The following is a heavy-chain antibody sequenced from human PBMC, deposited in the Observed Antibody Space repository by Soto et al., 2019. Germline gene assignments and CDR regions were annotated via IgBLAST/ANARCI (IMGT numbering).Heavy chain of an antibody. CDR1: GGFVSSGSYY. D-gene: IGHD1-1*01. J-gene: IGHJ3*02. CDR3: ARVERGTATTVVDAFDI. Sequence: QVQLQQWGAGLLKPSETLSLTCAVYGGFVSSGSYYWSWIRQPPGKGLEWIGEMSHSGGNHFNPSLKSRVTMSVDTSKSQFCLKRSSVTASDTALYYCARVERGTATTVVDAFDIWGPGTMVTVSS. V-gene: IGHV4-34*01. CDR2: MSHSGGN.